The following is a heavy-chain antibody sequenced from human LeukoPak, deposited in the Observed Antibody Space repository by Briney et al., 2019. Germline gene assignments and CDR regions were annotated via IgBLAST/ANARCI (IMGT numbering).Heavy chain of an antibody. Sequence: GGSLRLSCAASGFTFSSYAMSWVRQAPGKGLEWVSAISGSGGSTYYADSVKGRFTISRDNSKNTLYLQMNSPRAEDTAVYYCAKDSSGWYHYFDYWGQGTLVTVSS. V-gene: IGHV3-23*01. CDR2: ISGSGGST. CDR3: AKDSSGWYHYFDY. D-gene: IGHD6-19*01. CDR1: GFTFSSYA. J-gene: IGHJ4*02.